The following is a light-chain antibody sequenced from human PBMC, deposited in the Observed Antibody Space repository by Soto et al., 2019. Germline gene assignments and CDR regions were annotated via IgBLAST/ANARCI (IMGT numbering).Light chain of an antibody. CDR2: GAS. J-gene: IGKJ1*01. CDR1: QSVSSSY. Sequence: EIVLTQSPATLYLSPGERATLSCRASQSVSSSYLAWYQQKPGQAPRLLIYGASNRATGIPDRFSGSGSGTDFTLTISRLGPEDFAVYYCQRYGSSGTFGQGTKVDIK. CDR3: QRYGSSGT. V-gene: IGKV3-20*01.